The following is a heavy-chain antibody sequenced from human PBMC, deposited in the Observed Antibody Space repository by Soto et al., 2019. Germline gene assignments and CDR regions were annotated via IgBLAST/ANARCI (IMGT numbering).Heavy chain of an antibody. CDR2: MNPNSGNT. CDR3: ASGRGYCSGGSCTPAPMDV. Sequence: ASVKVSCKASGYTFTSYDINWVRQATGQGLEWMGWMNPNSGNTGYAQKFQGRVTITADESTSTAYMELSSLRSEDTAVYYCASGRGYCSGGSCTPAPMDVWGQGTTVTVSS. CDR1: GYTFTSYD. D-gene: IGHD2-15*01. V-gene: IGHV1-8*01. J-gene: IGHJ6*02.